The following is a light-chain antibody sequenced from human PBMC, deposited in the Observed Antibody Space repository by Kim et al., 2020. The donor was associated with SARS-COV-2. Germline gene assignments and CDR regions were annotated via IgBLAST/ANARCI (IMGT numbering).Light chain of an antibody. CDR3: QAWDSSTGV. J-gene: IGLJ3*02. CDR1: KVGGKF. V-gene: IGLV3-1*01. CDR2: EDS. Sequence: GSPGQTASLTCSGDKVGGKFVCWYQQKPGQSPVRVIYEDSRRPSGIPERFLGSNSGNTATLTISGTQAMDEADYYCQAWDSSTGVFGGGTQLTVL.